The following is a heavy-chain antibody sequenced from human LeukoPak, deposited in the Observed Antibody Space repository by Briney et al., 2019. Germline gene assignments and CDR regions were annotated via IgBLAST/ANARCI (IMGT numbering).Heavy chain of an antibody. Sequence: GGSLRLSCAASGFTFSDYYMSWIRQAPGKGLEWVSYISSSSYTNYADSVKGRFTISRDNAKNSLYLQMNSLRAEDTAVYCCARVIVTAKGGYNFDYWGQGTLVTVSS. D-gene: IGHD2-21*02. CDR3: ARVIVTAKGGYNFDY. V-gene: IGHV3-11*06. CDR2: ISSSSYT. J-gene: IGHJ4*02. CDR1: GFTFSDYY.